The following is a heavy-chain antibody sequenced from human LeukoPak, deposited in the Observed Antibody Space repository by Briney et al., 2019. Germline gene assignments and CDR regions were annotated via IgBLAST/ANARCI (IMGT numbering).Heavy chain of an antibody. D-gene: IGHD6-19*01. J-gene: IGHJ5*02. Sequence: GGSLRLSCAASGFTFSDYYMSWIRQAPGKGLEWVSYISSSGSTIYYADPVKGRFTISRDNAKNSLYLQMNSLRAEDTAVYYCARDRVAVAAPYNWFDPWGQGTLVTVSS. V-gene: IGHV3-11*01. CDR2: ISSSGSTI. CDR1: GFTFSDYY. CDR3: ARDRVAVAAPYNWFDP.